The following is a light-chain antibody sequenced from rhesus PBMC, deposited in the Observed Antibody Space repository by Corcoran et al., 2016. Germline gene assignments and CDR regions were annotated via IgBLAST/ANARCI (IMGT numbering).Light chain of an antibody. CDR2: AAS. V-gene: IGKV1-44*02. CDR3: PQHPRHPWT. Sequence: DIQMTQSPSSLSASVGDRVTITCRASQTINSYLAWYQQRPGKVPKLLIYAASSLESGVPSRVGGSGDGTEFTFTIHSLQPVYFSTYCYPQHPRHPWTFGQVTKVEIK. J-gene: IGKJ1*01. CDR1: QTINSY.